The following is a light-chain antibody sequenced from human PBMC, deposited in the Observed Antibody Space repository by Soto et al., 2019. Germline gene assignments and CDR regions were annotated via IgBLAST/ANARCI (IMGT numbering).Light chain of an antibody. J-gene: IGLJ2*01. CDR2: EDN. Sequence: NFMLTQPHSGSESPGKTVTISCTRSSGSIASNYVKWYQQRPGSAPTTVIYEDNQRPSGVSDRFSGSIDSSSNSASLTISGLKTEDEADYYCQSYDSSISVVFGGWTKLTVL. CDR1: SGSIASNY. V-gene: IGLV6-57*04. CDR3: QSYDSSISVV.